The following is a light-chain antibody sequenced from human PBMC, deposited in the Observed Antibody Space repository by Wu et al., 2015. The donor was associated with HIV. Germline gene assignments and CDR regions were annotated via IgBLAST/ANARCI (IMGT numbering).Light chain of an antibody. CDR2: GSS. J-gene: IGKJ1*01. CDR1: QSVSSH. Sequence: EIVLTRSPATLSLSPGERATLSCRASQSVSSHLAWYQQKPGQTPRLLIYGSSNRATGIPARFSGSASGTDFTLTISSLDPEDFAFYYCQQRSNWPWTFGQGTKVEIK. CDR3: QQRSNWPWT. V-gene: IGKV3-11*01.